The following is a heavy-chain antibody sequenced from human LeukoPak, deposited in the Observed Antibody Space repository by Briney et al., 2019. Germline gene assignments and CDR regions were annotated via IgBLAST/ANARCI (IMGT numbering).Heavy chain of an antibody. J-gene: IGHJ3*02. D-gene: IGHD2-2*02. CDR1: GGSISSGGYY. Sequence: SQTLSLTCTVSGGSISSGGYYWSWIRQPPGKGLEWIGEINHSGSTNYNPSLKSRVTISVDTSKNQFSLKLSSVTAADTAVYYCARSRHQLLYPYAFDIWGQGTMVTVFS. CDR2: INHSGST. V-gene: IGHV4-30-2*01. CDR3: ARSRHQLLYPYAFDI.